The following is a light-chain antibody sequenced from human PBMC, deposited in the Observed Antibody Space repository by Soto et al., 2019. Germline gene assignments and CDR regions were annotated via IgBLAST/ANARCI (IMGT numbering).Light chain of an antibody. CDR2: EAS. V-gene: IGKV1-5*03. J-gene: IGKJ1*01. CDR3: QQYDSYPWT. CDR1: QSVSGW. Sequence: DVQMTQSPSTLSASVGDTVTVTCRASQSVSGWLAWYQQKPGKAPKLLIYEASNLETGVPSRFGGSGSGTEFTLIISSLQPDDFATYYCQQYDSYPWTFGQGTKVDIK.